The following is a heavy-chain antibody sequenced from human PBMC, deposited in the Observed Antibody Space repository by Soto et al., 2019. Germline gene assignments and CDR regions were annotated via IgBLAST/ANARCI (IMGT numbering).Heavy chain of an antibody. J-gene: IGHJ4*02. CDR1: GYTFTSYY. Sequence: ASVKVSCKASGYTFTSYYMHWVRQAPGQGLEWMGIINPSGGSTSYAQKFQGRVTMTRDTSTSTVYMELSSLRSEDTAVYYCARDIVVVTPQYYFDYWGRGTLVTAPQ. CDR2: INPSGGST. V-gene: IGHV1-46*01. CDR3: ARDIVVVTPQYYFDY. D-gene: IGHD2-21*02.